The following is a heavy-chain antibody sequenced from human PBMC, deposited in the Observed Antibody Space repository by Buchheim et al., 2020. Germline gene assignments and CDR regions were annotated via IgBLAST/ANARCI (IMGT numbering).Heavy chain of an antibody. V-gene: IGHV3-48*02. D-gene: IGHD2-21*01. CDR3: ARDHAYSFDL. CDR1: GFTFSSYS. CDR2: ISSSSSVP. J-gene: IGHJ2*01. Sequence: EVQLVESGGGLVQPGGSLRLSCAASGFTFSSYSMNWVRQAPGKGLEWVSYISSSSSVPYYADSVQGRFTISRDNAENSLSLQMNSLRDEDTAVYYSARDHAYSFDLWGRGTL.